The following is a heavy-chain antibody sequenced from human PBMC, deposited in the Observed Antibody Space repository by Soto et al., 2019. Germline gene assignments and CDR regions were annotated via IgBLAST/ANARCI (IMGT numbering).Heavy chain of an antibody. J-gene: IGHJ5*02. CDR2: ISYDGSNK. D-gene: IGHD6-13*01. CDR3: AKDMAGSNWPNWFDP. Sequence: QVQLVESGGGVVQPGRSLRLSCAASGFTFSSAGMHWVRQAPGKGLAWVAVISYDGSNKYYTDSVKGRFTISRDNSKNTLYLQMNSLRADDTAVYYCAKDMAGSNWPNWFDPWGRGTLVTVSS. V-gene: IGHV3-30*18. CDR1: GFTFSSAG.